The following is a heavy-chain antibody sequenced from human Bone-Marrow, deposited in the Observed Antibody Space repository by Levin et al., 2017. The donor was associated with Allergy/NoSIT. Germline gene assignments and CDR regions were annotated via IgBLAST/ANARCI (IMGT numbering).Heavy chain of an antibody. J-gene: IGHJ6*02. Sequence: KVSCQGSGYNFTSYWINWVRQVPGKGLEWMGMIYPGDSDVRYSPSFQGQVTFSADKSIRTAYLQWSSLKASDTALYYCAKSWVVGVGTSRNAYSYYGLDVWGQGTTVTVS. CDR1: GYNFTSYW. CDR3: AKSWVVGVGTSRNAYSYYGLDV. V-gene: IGHV5-51*01. CDR2: IYPGDSDV. D-gene: IGHD3-16*01.